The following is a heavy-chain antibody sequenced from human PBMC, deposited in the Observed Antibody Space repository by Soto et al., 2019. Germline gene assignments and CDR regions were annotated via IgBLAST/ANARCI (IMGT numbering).Heavy chain of an antibody. CDR3: AATRLIVVVQGAIGPWSDS. V-gene: IGHV3-23*01. CDR2: ISGSGGST. D-gene: IGHD2-2*01. J-gene: IGHJ5*01. CDR1: GFTFSSYD. Sequence: GGTLRLTCAASGFTFSSYDMSWVRQGPGKGLEWVSAISGSGGSTYYADTVKSRYTISRDNSKNTLYLQMNSQRAEDTAVDYCAATRLIVVVQGAIGPWSDSWGQGALVTVSS.